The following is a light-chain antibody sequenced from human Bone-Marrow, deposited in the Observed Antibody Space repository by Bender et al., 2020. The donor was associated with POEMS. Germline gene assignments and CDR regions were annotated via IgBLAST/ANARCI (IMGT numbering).Light chain of an antibody. CDR3: CSYSSTSTLV. J-gene: IGLJ3*02. V-gene: IGLV2-23*01. Sequence: QSALTQPASVSGSPGQSITLSCTETSSDVGSYNLVSWYQQHPGKAPKLIIYEGNKRPSGVSARFTGPNSGITASLTISGLQAEDEADYYCCSYSSTSTLVFGGGTKLTVL. CDR1: SSDVGSYNL. CDR2: EGN.